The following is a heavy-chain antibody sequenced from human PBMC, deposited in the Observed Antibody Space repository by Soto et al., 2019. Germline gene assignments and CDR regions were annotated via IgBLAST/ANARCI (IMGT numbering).Heavy chain of an antibody. Sequence: SETLSLTCAVSGGSISSSDYFWGWIRQPPGRGLEWIGSTYYTGSTQYNPALKSRVTISVDTSKNQFSLKLSSVTAADTAVYYCARQRLEWLFDYWGQGTLVTVSS. J-gene: IGHJ4*02. CDR3: ARQRLEWLFDY. V-gene: IGHV4-39*01. CDR1: GGSISSSDYF. CDR2: TYYTGST. D-gene: IGHD3-3*01.